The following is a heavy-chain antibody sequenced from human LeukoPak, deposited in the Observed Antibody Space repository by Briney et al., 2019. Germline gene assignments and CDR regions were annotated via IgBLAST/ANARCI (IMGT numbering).Heavy chain of an antibody. Sequence: GGSLRLSCAASGFTFSDFGMNWVRQAPGKGLEWVASISNGGTEFYADSVEGRFAISRDTSTNTLSLQMRAEDTAVYFCARRTGDTRYCTRFSCFLPDYSGQGTLVTVFS. CDR1: GFTFSDFG. D-gene: IGHD2-2*01. CDR2: ISNGGTE. J-gene: IGHJ4*02. CDR3: ARRTGDTRYCTRFSCFLPDY. V-gene: IGHV3-30*01.